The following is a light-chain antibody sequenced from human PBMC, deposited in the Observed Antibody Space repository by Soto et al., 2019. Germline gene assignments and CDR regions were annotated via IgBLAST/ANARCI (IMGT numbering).Light chain of an antibody. Sequence: DIVMTQSPLSLPVTPGEPASISCRSSQSLLHSNEYNYLDWYQQKPGQPPKVLISWASNRYSGVPDRFSGSGSGTDFSLTINDLQAEDVAIYYCQQYYNSPFTFGQGTKLEIK. J-gene: IGKJ2*01. CDR2: WAS. CDR3: QQYYNSPFT. CDR1: QSLLHSNEYNY. V-gene: IGKV2-28*01.